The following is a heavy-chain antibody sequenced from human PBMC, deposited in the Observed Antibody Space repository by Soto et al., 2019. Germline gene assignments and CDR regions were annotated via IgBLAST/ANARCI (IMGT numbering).Heavy chain of an antibody. CDR1: GFTFSSYG. D-gene: IGHD6-19*01. CDR2: ISYDGSNK. CDR3: AKDSRKQWLVPEYYFDY. J-gene: IGHJ4*02. Sequence: QVQLVESGGGVVQPGRSLRLSCAASGFTFSSYGMHWVRQAPGKGLEWVAVISYDGSNKYYADSVKGRFTISRDNSKNTLYLQMNSLRAEDTAVYYCAKDSRKQWLVPEYYFDYWGQGTLVTVSS. V-gene: IGHV3-30*18.